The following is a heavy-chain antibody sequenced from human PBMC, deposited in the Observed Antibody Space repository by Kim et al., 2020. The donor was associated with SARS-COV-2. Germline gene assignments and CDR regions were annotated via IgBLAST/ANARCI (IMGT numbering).Heavy chain of an antibody. CDR2: IIPIFGTA. CDR3: ARYDGIGELLFPFKYYYYGMDV. Sequence: SVKVSCKASGGTFSSYAISWVRQAPGQGLEWMGGIIPIFGTANYAQKFQGRVTITADESTSTAYMELSSLRSEDTAVYYCARYDGIGELLFPFKYYYYGMDVWGQGTTVTVSS. D-gene: IGHD3-10*01. J-gene: IGHJ6*02. CDR1: GGTFSSYA. V-gene: IGHV1-69*13.